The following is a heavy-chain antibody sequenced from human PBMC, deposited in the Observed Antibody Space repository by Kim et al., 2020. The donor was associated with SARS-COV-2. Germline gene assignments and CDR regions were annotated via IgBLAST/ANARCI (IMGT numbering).Heavy chain of an antibody. Sequence: ASVKVSCKASGYTFINYAIHWVRQAPGQRLEWMGWITAGSGDTKYSQKFQGRATITRDTSASTAYLDLSSLTSEDTAVYYCARGIYGANYFDYWGQGTLVIVSS. D-gene: IGHD4-17*01. CDR3: ARGIYGANYFDY. CDR2: ITAGSGDT. J-gene: IGHJ4*02. V-gene: IGHV1-3*01. CDR1: GYTFINYA.